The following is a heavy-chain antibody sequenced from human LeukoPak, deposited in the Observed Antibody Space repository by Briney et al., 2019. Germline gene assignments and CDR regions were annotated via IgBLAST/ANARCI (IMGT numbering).Heavy chain of an antibody. CDR1: GFTFSSYS. D-gene: IGHD3-10*01. Sequence: GSLRLSCAASGFTFSSYSMNWVRQAPGKGLEWVSSISSSSSYIYYADSVKGRFTISRDNAKNSLYLQMNSLRAEDTAVYYCARLDYGSGGYYDYWGQGTLVTVSS. J-gene: IGHJ4*02. V-gene: IGHV3-21*01. CDR3: ARLDYGSGGYYDY. CDR2: ISSSSSYI.